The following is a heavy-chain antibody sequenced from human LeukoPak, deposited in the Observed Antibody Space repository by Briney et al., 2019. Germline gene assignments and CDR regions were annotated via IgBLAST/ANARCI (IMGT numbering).Heavy chain of an antibody. CDR2: LIPIFGTA. V-gene: IGHV1-69*13. D-gene: IGHD2-2*02. Sequence: SVKVSCKASGGTFSSYAISWVRQAPGQGLEWMGGLIPIFGTANYAQKFQGRVTITADESTSTAYTELSSLRSEDTAVYYCARGRGYCSSTSCYRGDYYYYMDVWGKGTTVTVSS. J-gene: IGHJ6*03. CDR3: ARGRGYCSSTSCYRGDYYYYMDV. CDR1: GGTFSSYA.